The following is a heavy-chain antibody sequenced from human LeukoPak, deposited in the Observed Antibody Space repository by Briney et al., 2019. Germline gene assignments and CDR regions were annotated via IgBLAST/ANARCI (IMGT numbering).Heavy chain of an antibody. CDR2: IYSGGST. CDR1: GFTVSSYY. V-gene: IGHV3-66*01. CDR3: ARAEGVRGVIRF. Sequence: GGSLRLSCAASGFTVSSYYMSWVRQAPGKGLEWVSVIYSGGSTYYADSVKGRFTISRDNSKNTLYLQMNSLRAEDTAVYYCARAEGVRGVIRFWGQGTLVTVSS. D-gene: IGHD3-10*01. J-gene: IGHJ4*02.